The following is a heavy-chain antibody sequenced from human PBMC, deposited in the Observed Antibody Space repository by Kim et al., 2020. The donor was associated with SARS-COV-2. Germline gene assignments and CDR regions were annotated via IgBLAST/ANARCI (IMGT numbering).Heavy chain of an antibody. Sequence: ASVKVSCKASGYTFTSYDINWVRQATGQGLEWMGWMNPNSGNTGYAQKFQGRVTMTRNTSISTAYMELSSLRSEDTAVYYCARGRPGRDNRPTPFQHWGQGTLVTVSS. D-gene: IGHD1-1*01. J-gene: IGHJ1*01. CDR3: ARGRPGRDNRPTPFQH. V-gene: IGHV1-8*01. CDR1: GYTFTSYD. CDR2: MNPNSGNT.